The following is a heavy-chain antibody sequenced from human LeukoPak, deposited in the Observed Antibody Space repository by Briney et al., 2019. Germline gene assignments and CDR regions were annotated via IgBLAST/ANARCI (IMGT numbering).Heavy chain of an antibody. D-gene: IGHD3-22*01. CDR2: ISYDGSNK. J-gene: IGHJ4*02. CDR3: AKFRSYYDSSGYLFDY. V-gene: IGHV3-30*18. CDR1: GFTFSSYG. Sequence: GGSLRLSCAASGFTFSSYGMHWVRQAPGKGLEWVAVISYDGSNKYYADSVKGRFTISRDNSKNTLYLQMNSLRAEDTAVYYCAKFRSYYDSSGYLFDYWGQGTLVTVSS.